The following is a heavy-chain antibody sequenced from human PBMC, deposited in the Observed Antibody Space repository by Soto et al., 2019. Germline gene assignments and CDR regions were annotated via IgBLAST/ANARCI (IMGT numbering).Heavy chain of an antibody. CDR1: GGSFSGYY. D-gene: IGHD3-10*01. CDR2: INHSGST. J-gene: IGHJ4*02. Sequence: PSETLSLTCAVYGGSFSGYYWSWIRQPPGKGLEWIGEINHSGSTNYNPSLKSRVTISVDTSKSQFSLKLSSVTAADTAVYYCARRQGVFDYWGQGTLVTVSS. CDR3: ARRQGVFDY. V-gene: IGHV4-34*01.